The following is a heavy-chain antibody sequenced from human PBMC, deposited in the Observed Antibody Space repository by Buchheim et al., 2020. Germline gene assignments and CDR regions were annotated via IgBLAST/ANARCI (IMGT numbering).Heavy chain of an antibody. D-gene: IGHD6-13*01. CDR3: AKGNAGYSSSWLYYYYYGMDV. CDR2: ISYDGSNK. V-gene: IGHV3-30*18. CDR1: GFTFSSYG. J-gene: IGHJ6*02. Sequence: QVQLVESGGGVVQPGRSLRLSCAASGFTFSSYGMHWVRQAPGKGLEWVAVISYDGSNKYYVDSVKGRFTISRDNSKKTLYLQMNSLRDEDTAVYYCAKGNAGYSSSWLYYYYYGMDVWGQGTT.